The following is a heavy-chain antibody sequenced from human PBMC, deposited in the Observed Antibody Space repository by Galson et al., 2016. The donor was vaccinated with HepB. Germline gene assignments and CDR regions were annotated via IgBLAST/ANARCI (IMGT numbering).Heavy chain of an antibody. Sequence: SLRLSCAASGFTVSSNCMSWVRQAPGKGLEWVSLICDGGSASYAYSVKGRFTISRDNSKNTLDLQMNSLKSEDTAVYYCTRAGQTNSWYGSQFDYWGQGTMVTGSS. V-gene: IGHV3-53*01. CDR1: GFTVSSNC. CDR3: TRAGQTNSWYGSQFDY. J-gene: IGHJ4*02. D-gene: IGHD6-13*01. CDR2: ICDGGSA.